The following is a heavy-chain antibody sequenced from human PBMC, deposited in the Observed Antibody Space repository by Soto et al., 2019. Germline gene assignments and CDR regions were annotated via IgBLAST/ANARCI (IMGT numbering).Heavy chain of an antibody. D-gene: IGHD2-2*01. J-gene: IGHJ4*02. Sequence: EVPLLESGGGLVQPGGSLRLSCAASGFTCSNYAMSRVRQAPGKGLHWVSAISGSGASTYYADSVKGRFTISRDNSKNTLYLQMNSLRAEDTAVYYCAKGRGYCTSTSCYVGSDNWGQGTLVTVSS. CDR1: GFTCSNYA. CDR3: AKGRGYCTSTSCYVGSDN. CDR2: ISGSGAST. V-gene: IGHV3-23*01.